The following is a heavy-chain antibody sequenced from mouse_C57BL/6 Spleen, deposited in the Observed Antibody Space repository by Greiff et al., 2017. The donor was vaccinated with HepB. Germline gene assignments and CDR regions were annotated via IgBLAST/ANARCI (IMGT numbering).Heavy chain of an antibody. CDR1: GFNIKDDY. CDR3: TTWGAY. Sequence: EVKVVESGAELVRPGASVKLSCTASGFNIKDDYMHWVKQRPEQGLEWIGWIDPENGDTEYASKFQGKATITADTSSNTAYLQLSSLTSEDTAVYYCTTWGAYWGQGTLVTVSA. V-gene: IGHV14-4*01. CDR2: IDPENGDT. J-gene: IGHJ3*01.